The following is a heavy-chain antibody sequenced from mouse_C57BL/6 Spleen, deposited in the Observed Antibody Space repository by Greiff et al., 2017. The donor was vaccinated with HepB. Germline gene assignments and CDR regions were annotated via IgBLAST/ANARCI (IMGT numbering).Heavy chain of an antibody. D-gene: IGHD1-1*01. CDR1: GYTFTSYW. V-gene: IGHV1-52*01. J-gene: IGHJ1*03. CDR2: IDPSDSET. Sequence: QVQLQQPGAELVRPGSSVKLSCKASGYTFTSYWMHWVKQRPIQGLEWIGNIDPSDSETHYNQKFKDKATLTVDTSSSTAYMQLSSLTSEDSAVYYCARGNYYGSSYWYFDVWGTGTTVTVSS. CDR3: ARGNYYGSSYWYFDV.